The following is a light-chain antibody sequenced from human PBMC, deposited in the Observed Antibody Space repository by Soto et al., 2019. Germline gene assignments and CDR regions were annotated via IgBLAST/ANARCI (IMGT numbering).Light chain of an antibody. J-gene: IGKJ2*01. Sequence: VLTQSPGTLSLSPGERATLSCRASQSVSSSYLAWYQQKPGQAPRLLIYGASSRATGIPDRFSGSGSGTDFTLTISRLEPEDVSVYYYQQYGRSPGSTFGQGTKQQIK. CDR1: QSVSSSY. V-gene: IGKV3-20*01. CDR2: GAS. CDR3: QQYGRSPGST.